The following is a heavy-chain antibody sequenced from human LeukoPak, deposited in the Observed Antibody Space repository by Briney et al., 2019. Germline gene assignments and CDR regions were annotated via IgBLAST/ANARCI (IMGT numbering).Heavy chain of an antibody. CDR1: GFTFSSYW. CDR2: IKQDGSEK. CDR3: ASDPQPFSGSVYAFDI. D-gene: IGHD1-26*01. J-gene: IGHJ3*02. V-gene: IGHV3-7*01. Sequence: PGGSLRLSCAASGFTFSSYWMSWVRQAPGKGLEWVANIKQDGSEKYYVDSVKGRFTISRDNAKNSLYLQMNSLRDEDTAVYYCASDPQPFSGSVYAFDIWGQGTMVTVSS.